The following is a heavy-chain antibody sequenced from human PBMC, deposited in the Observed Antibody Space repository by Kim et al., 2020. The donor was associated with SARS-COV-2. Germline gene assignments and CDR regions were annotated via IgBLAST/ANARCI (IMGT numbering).Heavy chain of an antibody. V-gene: IGHV4-34*01. J-gene: IGHJ4*02. CDR3: ARGGWNYEGALFFDY. Sequence: PSLKSRVTISVDTSKNQFSLKLSSVTAADTAVYYCARGGWNYEGALFFDYWGQGTLVTVSS. D-gene: IGHD1-7*01.